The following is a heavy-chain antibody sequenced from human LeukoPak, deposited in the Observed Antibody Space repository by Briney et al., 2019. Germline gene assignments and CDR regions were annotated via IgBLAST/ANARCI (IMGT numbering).Heavy chain of an antibody. CDR2: LYHSGNT. D-gene: IGHD2-15*01. CDR3: AREVVVAATEDY. CDR1: GYSISSGYY. Sequence: YPSETLSLTCTVSGYSISSGYYWGWIRQPPGKGLEWIGSLYHSGNTYYNPSLKSRVTISVDTSKNQFSLKLSSVTAADTAVYYCAREVVVAATEDYWGQGTLVTVSS. V-gene: IGHV4-38-2*02. J-gene: IGHJ4*02.